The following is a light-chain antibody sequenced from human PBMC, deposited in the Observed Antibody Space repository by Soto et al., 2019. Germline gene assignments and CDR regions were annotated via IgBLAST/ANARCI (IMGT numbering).Light chain of an antibody. CDR1: SSDVGGYNF. CDR3: SSYAGRNIVV. J-gene: IGLJ2*01. Sequence: QSALTQPPSASGSPGQSVTLSCTGTSSDVGGYNFVSWYQQHPGKAPKLMIYEVSERPTGVPDRFSGSKSGNTASLTVSGLQAEDEADYYCSSYAGRNIVVFGGGTKLAVL. V-gene: IGLV2-8*01. CDR2: EVS.